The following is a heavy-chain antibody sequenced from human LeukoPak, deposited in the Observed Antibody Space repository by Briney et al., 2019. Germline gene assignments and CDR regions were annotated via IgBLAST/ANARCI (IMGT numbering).Heavy chain of an antibody. Sequence: GGALQISCKGSGSRFTSYWIGLVRQMPAQGLECMGIIYPDDSDTRYSPSFQGQVTISADKSTSTAYLQSSSLKASDTAMYYCARSEEVATVDYWGQGTLVTVSS. CDR3: ARSEEVATVDY. CDR1: GSRFTSYW. J-gene: IGHJ4*02. V-gene: IGHV5-51*01. D-gene: IGHD5-12*01. CDR2: IYPDDSDT.